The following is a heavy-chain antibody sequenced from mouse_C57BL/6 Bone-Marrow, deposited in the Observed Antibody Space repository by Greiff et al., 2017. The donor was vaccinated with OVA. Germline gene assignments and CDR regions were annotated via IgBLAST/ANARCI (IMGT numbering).Heavy chain of an antibody. V-gene: IGHV1-69*01. J-gene: IGHJ4*01. CDR1: GYTFTSSW. CDR3: VGYDYDGGSMDY. CDR2: IDPSDSYT. D-gene: IGHD2-4*01. Sequence: QVQLQQPGAELVMPGASVKLSCKASGYTFTSSWMHWVKQRPGQGLEWIGEIDPSDSYTNYNQKFKGKSTLTVDKSSSTAYMQLSSLTSEDSAVYYCVGYDYDGGSMDYWGQGTSVTVSS.